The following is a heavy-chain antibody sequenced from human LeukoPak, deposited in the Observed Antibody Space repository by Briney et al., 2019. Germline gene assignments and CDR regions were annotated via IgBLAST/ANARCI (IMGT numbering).Heavy chain of an antibody. CDR1: GFTFSSYS. CDR3: ARNAPSPGIATKAAFDI. Sequence: PGGSLRLSCAASGFTFSSYSMNWVRQAPGKGLEWVSSIGSSSSYIYYADSVKGRFTISRDNAKNSLYLQMNSLRAEDTAVYYCARNAPSPGIATKAAFDIWGQGTMVTVSS. CDR2: IGSSSSYI. V-gene: IGHV3-21*01. D-gene: IGHD6-13*01. J-gene: IGHJ3*02.